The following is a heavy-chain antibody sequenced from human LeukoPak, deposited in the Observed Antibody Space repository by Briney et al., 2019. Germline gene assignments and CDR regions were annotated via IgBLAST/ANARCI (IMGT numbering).Heavy chain of an antibody. CDR2: ISYGGST. V-gene: IGHV4-59*01. CDR3: ARGPHKFDY. J-gene: IGHJ4*02. CDR1: GGSISSYY. Sequence: SQTLSLTCTVSGGSISSYYWSWIRQPPGKGLEWSGYISYGGSTNYNPSLKSRVTISVDTSKHQFSLKLSAVTAADTAVYYCARGPHKFDYWGQGSLVTVSS.